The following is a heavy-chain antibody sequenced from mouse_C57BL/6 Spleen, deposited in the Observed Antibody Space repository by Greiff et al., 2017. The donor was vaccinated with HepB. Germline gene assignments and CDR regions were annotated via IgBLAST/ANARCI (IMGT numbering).Heavy chain of an antibody. CDR2: IYPGDGDT. V-gene: IGHV1-82*01. CDR3: ARTGPAFAY. Sequence: QVQLQQSGPELVKPGASVKISCKASGYAFSSSWMNWVKQRPGKGLEWIGRIYPGDGDTNYNGKFKGKATLTADKSSSTAYMQLSSLTSEDSAVYFCARTGPAFAYWGQGTLVTVSA. J-gene: IGHJ3*01. D-gene: IGHD4-1*01. CDR1: GYAFSSSW.